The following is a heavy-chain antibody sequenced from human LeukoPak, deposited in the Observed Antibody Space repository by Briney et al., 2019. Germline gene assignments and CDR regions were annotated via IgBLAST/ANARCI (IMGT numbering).Heavy chain of an antibody. Sequence: PGGSLILSCAASGFTFSSYEMNWVRQAPGKGLEWVSYISRSGSTIYYADSVKGRFTISRDNAKNSLYLQMNSLRAEDTAVYYCARDWGVATTDYYYGMDVWGQGTTVTVSS. CDR1: GFTFSSYE. J-gene: IGHJ6*02. CDR2: ISRSGSTI. CDR3: ARDWGVATTDYYYGMDV. V-gene: IGHV3-48*03. D-gene: IGHD1-26*01.